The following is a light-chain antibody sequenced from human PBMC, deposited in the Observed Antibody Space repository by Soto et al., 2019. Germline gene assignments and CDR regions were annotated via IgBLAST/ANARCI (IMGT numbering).Light chain of an antibody. V-gene: IGLV3-1*01. CDR1: KLGDKY. CDR3: QAWDSSTVV. Sequence: SYELTQPPSVSVSPGQTASITCSGDKLGDKYACWYQQKPGQSPVLVLYQDSKRPSGIPERFSGSKSGNTATLTISGTQAMDEADYDCQAWDSSTVVFGGGTKLTVL. J-gene: IGLJ2*01. CDR2: QDS.